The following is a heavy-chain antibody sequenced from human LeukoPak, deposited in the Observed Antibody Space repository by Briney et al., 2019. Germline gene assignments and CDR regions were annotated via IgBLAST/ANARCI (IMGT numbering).Heavy chain of an antibody. CDR3: ARGRELRFLEWLRRRYYYYYMDV. Sequence: PSETLSLTCAVYGGSFSGYYWSWIRQPPGKGLEWIGEINHSGSTNYNPSLKSRVTISVDTSKNQFSLKLSSVTAADTAVYYCARGRELRFLEWLRRRYYYYYMDVWGKGTTVTVSS. J-gene: IGHJ6*03. CDR2: INHSGST. CDR1: GGSFSGYY. V-gene: IGHV4-34*01. D-gene: IGHD3-3*01.